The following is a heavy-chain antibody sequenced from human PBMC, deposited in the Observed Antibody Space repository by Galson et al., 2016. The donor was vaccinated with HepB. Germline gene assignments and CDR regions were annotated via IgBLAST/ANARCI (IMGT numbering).Heavy chain of an antibody. CDR2: ISAYNGYT. CDR1: GYIFANSG. J-gene: IGHJ6*02. V-gene: IGHV1-18*01. CDR3: ARGGLQGGMDV. Sequence: SVKVSCKASGYIFANSGISWVRQAPGQGLEWMGWISAYNGYTNSAQKIQGRVTMTTDTSTSTAYMELRSLTSDDTAVYYCARGGLQGGMDVWGQGTAVTVSS. D-gene: IGHD2-21*01.